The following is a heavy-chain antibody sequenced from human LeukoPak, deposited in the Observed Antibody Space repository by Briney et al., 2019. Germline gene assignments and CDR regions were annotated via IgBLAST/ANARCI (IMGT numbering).Heavy chain of an antibody. Sequence: ASVNVSCKASGYIFSDYYIHWVRQAPGQGPEWMGWINPNSGGTNYAQKFQGRVTMTRDTSISTAYMELSRLRSDDTAVYYCARETMVVVPGAAYMDVWGKGTTVTVSS. CDR3: ARETMVVVPGAAYMDV. J-gene: IGHJ6*03. V-gene: IGHV1-2*02. CDR2: INPNSGGT. CDR1: GYIFSDYY. D-gene: IGHD2-2*01.